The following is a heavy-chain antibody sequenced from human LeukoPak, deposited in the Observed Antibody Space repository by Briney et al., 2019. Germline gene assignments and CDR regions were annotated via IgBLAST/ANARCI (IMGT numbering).Heavy chain of an antibody. V-gene: IGHV3-74*03. CDR2: INSDGSST. Sequence: PGGSLRLSCAASGFTFSSYWMHWVRQAPGKGLVWVSRINSDGSSTTYADSVKGRFTISRDNAKNTLYLQMNSLRAEDTAVYYCTRAVGHCSGGSCGFDPWGQGTLVTVSS. CDR3: TRAVGHCSGGSCGFDP. CDR1: GFTFSSYW. D-gene: IGHD2-15*01. J-gene: IGHJ5*02.